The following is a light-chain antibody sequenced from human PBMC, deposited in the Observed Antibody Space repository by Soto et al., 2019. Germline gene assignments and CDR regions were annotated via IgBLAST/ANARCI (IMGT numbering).Light chain of an antibody. V-gene: IGKV1-27*01. Sequence: DIQMTQSPSSMPASVGDRVTITSRASQGISNYLAWYQQKPGKVPKLLIYAASTLQSGAPARFSGSGSGTDFTGSISRLQPGDVATYYRREYNRAPRAFGQ. CDR1: QGISNY. CDR3: REYNRAPRA. J-gene: IGKJ1*01. CDR2: AAS.